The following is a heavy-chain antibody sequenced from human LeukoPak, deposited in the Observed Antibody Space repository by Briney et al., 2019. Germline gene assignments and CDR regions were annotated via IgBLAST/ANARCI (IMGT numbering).Heavy chain of an antibody. CDR3: AKVYWGGYGSGSIDY. J-gene: IGHJ4*02. CDR1: GFTFSSYS. V-gene: IGHV3-30*18. Sequence: GGSLRLSCAASGFTFSSYSMNWVRQALGKGLEWVAVISYDGGIKYFADSVKGRFTISRDDSKNTLYLQMNSLRPEDTAVYYCAKVYWGGYGSGSIDYWGQGTLVTVSS. CDR2: ISYDGGIK. D-gene: IGHD3-10*01.